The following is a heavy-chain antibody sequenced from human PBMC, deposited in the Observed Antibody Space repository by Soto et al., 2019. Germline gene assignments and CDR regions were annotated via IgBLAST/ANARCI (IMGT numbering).Heavy chain of an antibody. V-gene: IGHV1-18*01. CDR1: GYTFTSYH. CDR2: ISAYNTNT. J-gene: IGHJ4*02. Sequence: QVQLVQSGAEVKKPGASAKVSCKTSGYTFTSYHISWVRQAPGQGLEWMGWISAYNTNTNYAQKFQGRVTMTTDTLASTAYMELRSLRSDDTAVYYCARDTPPTDYWGQGTLVTVSS. CDR3: ARDTPPTDY.